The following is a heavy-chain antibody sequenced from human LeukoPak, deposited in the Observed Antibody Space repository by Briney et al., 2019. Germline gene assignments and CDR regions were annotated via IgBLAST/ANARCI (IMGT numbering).Heavy chain of an antibody. V-gene: IGHV3-21*01. CDR1: GFTSSNYTMNWVR. J-gene: IGHJ3*02. CDR3: ARAPSSWYAFDI. D-gene: IGHD6-13*01. Sequence: PGGPLRLSCAACGFTSSNYTMNWVRMNWVRQAPGKGLEWVSSISSRSRYMYYADSMKGRFTVSRDNAKNSLYLQMNSLRAEDTAVYYCARAPSSWYAFDIWGQGTMVTVSS. CDR2: ISSRSRYM.